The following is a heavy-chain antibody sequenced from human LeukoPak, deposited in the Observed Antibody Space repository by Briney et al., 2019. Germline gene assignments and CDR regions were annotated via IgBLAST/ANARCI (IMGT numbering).Heavy chain of an antibody. D-gene: IGHD6-13*01. J-gene: IGHJ4*02. V-gene: IGHV1-2*02. CDR3: AREGGYRYQDYFNY. CDR1: GYTFTGYY. Sequence: ASVTVTCKASGYTFTGYYMHWVRQAPGQGLEWMGWINPNSGGTNYAQKFQGRVTMTRDTSISTAYMELSRLRSDDTAVYYCAREGGYRYQDYFNYWGQGTLVTVSS. CDR2: INPNSGGT.